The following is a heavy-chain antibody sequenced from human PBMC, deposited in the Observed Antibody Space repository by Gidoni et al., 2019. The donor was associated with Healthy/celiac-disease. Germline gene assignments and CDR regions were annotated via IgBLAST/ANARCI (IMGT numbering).Heavy chain of an antibody. V-gene: IGHV3-48*01. CDR2: ISSSSRTI. J-gene: IGHJ4*02. CDR1: GCTCSSYR. D-gene: IGHD2-15*01. Sequence: EVQREESGGGLVQPGGSLRLTCAASGCTCSSYRMHWVRQAPGKGLEWVSYISSSSRTIYYADSVKGRFTISSDNAKNSLYLQMISLRAEDTAVYYCARVGVVVVVAAEYYFDYWGQGTLVTVSS. CDR3: ARVGVVVVVAAEYYFDY.